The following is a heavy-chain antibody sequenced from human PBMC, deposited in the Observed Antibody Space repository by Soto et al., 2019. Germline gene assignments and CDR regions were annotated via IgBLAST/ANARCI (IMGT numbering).Heavy chain of an antibody. J-gene: IGHJ6*02. CDR1: GYSFTSYG. CDR2: ISVSTGNS. CDR3: ARDHGMRYSSSSDYGMDV. V-gene: IGHV1-18*04. D-gene: IGHD6-6*01. Sequence: QVHLVQSGPEVKKPGASVKVSCEASGYSFTSYGISWVRQAPGQGLEWMGWISVSTGNSNYAQKFQGRVTMSTDTSTSTAYLELRSLISDDTAVFYCARDHGMRYSSSSDYGMDVWGQGTTVTVSS.